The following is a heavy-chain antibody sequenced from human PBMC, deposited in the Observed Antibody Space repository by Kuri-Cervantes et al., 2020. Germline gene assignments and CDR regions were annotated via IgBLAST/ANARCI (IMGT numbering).Heavy chain of an antibody. Sequence: GGSLRLSCAASGFTFSSYSMSWVRQAPGKGLEWVSYISSSGSTIYYADSVKGRFTISRDNAKNSLYLQMNSLRAEDTAVYYCARAYYGSGSYYKGYGMGVWGQGTTVTVSS. CDR3: ARAYYGSGSYYKGYGMGV. J-gene: IGHJ6*02. CDR1: GFTFSSYS. CDR2: ISSSGSTI. D-gene: IGHD3-10*01. V-gene: IGHV3-48*04.